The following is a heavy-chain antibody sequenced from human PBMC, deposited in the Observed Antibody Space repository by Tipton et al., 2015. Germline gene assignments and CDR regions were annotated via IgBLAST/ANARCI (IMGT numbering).Heavy chain of an antibody. CDR1: GGSISSSNW. D-gene: IGHD4-23*01. V-gene: IGHV4-4*02. CDR2: IYQSGNT. J-gene: IGHJ4*02. Sequence: TLPLTCAVSGGSISSSNWWTWVRQPPGKGLEWIGEIYQSGNTNYNPSLKSRVTISADTSKTQFSLKMSSVTASDTAVYYCARARGRHGGLFDSWGQGILVTVSS. CDR3: ARARGRHGGLFDS.